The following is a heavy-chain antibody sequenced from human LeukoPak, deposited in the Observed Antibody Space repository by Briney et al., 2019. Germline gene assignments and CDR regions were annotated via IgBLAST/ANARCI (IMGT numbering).Heavy chain of an antibody. J-gene: IGHJ5*02. D-gene: IGHD5-12*01. CDR3: ARDRSGYDYNWFDP. CDR2: INPNSGGT. V-gene: IGHV1-2*02. CDR1: GYTFTGYY. Sequence: GASVKVSCKASGYTFTGYYMHWVRQAPGQGLEWMGWINPNSGGTNYAQKFQGRVTMTRDTSISTAYMELSRLRSDDTAVYYCARDRSGYDYNWFDPWGQGTLVTVSS.